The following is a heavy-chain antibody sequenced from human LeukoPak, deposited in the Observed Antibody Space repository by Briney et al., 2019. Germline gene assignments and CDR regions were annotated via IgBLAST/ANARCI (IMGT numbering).Heavy chain of an antibody. Sequence: GGSLRLSCAASGFTFSSYAMSWVRQAPGKGLEWVSAISGSGGSTYYADSVKGRFTISRDNCKNTLYLQMNSLRAEDTAVYYCAKDNYDFWSGYDYWGQGTLVTVSS. CDR3: AKDNYDFWSGYDY. D-gene: IGHD3-3*01. V-gene: IGHV3-23*01. CDR2: ISGSGGST. J-gene: IGHJ4*02. CDR1: GFTFSSYA.